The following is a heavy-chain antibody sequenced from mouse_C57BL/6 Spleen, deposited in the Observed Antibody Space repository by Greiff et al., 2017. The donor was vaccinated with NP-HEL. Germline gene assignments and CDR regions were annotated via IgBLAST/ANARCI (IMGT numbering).Heavy chain of an antibody. J-gene: IGHJ4*01. CDR2: INYDGSST. CDR1: GFTFSDYY. Sequence: EVRLVESEGGLVQPGSSMKLSCTASGFTFSDYYMAWVRQVPEKGLEWVANINYDGSSTYYLDSLKSRFIISRDTAKNILYLQMSSLKSEDTATYYCARAPYYYAMDYWGQGTSVTVSS. CDR3: ARAPYYYAMDY. V-gene: IGHV5-16*01.